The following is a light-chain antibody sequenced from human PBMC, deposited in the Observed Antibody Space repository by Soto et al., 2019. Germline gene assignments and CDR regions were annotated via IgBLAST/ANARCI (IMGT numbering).Light chain of an antibody. J-gene: IGKJ1*01. CDR1: QTISSW. CDR3: QHYNSYSEA. CDR2: KAS. Sequence: DIQLTQSPSTLSASVGDRVTITCRASQTISSWLAWYQQKPGKAPKLLIYKASTLKSGVPSRFSGSGSGTEITLTISSLQPVDFATYYGQHYNSYSEAFGQGTKVEIK. V-gene: IGKV1-5*03.